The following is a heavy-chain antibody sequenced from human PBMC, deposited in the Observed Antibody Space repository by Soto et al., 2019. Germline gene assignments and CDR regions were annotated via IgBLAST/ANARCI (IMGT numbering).Heavy chain of an antibody. D-gene: IGHD2-2*01. CDR3: ARHVPAAGYYYGMDV. Sequence: QVQLVQSGAEVKKPGSSVKVSCKASGGTFSSYAISWVRQAPGQGLEWMGGIIPLFGTANYAQKFQVRVTITADESTSTAYMELSSLRSDDTAVYYCARHVPAAGYYYGMDVWGQGTTVTVSS. CDR2: IIPLFGTA. CDR1: GGTFSSYA. J-gene: IGHJ6*02. V-gene: IGHV1-69*12.